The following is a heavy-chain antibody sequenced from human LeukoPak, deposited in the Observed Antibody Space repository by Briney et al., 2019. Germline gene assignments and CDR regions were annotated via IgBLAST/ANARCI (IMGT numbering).Heavy chain of an antibody. V-gene: IGHV1-69*13. CDR1: GGTFSSYV. D-gene: IGHD3-10*01. CDR2: IIPGFGTA. CDR3: AREPEPAITMVRGEVFDI. J-gene: IGHJ3*02. Sequence: SVKLSCKASGGTFSSYVISWVRQAPGQGLEWMGGIIPGFGTANYAQKFQGTVTITADVSATTVYMVLNSLRSEDTAVYYCAREPEPAITMVRGEVFDIWGQGTMVIVSS.